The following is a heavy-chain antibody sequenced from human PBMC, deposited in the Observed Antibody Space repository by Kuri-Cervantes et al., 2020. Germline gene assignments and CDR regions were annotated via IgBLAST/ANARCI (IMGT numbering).Heavy chain of an antibody. Sequence: GESLKISCAASGFTFSSYEMNWVRQAPGKGLEWVSYISSGGSTIYYADSVKGRFTISRDNAKNSLYLQMNSLRAEDTAVYYCAKVFGGKYDSSGYYCHDGNDYWGQGTLVTVSS. V-gene: IGHV3-48*03. CDR3: AKVFGGKYDSSGYYCHDGNDY. J-gene: IGHJ4*02. D-gene: IGHD3-22*01. CDR2: ISSGGSTI. CDR1: GFTFSSYE.